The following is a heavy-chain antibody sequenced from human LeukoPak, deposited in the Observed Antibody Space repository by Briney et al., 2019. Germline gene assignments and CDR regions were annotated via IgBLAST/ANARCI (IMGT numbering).Heavy chain of an antibody. D-gene: IGHD3-22*01. CDR1: GYTFTCYY. V-gene: IGHV1-2*02. Sequence: ASVTVSFKPSGYTFTCYYMHWVRQAPGQGLEWMGWINPNRGDTNYAQKFQGRVTMTRDTSISTAYMELSRLRSDDTAVYYCATNRYDSSGYYRSWGQGTLVTVSS. CDR2: INPNRGDT. J-gene: IGHJ5*02. CDR3: ATNRYDSSGYYRS.